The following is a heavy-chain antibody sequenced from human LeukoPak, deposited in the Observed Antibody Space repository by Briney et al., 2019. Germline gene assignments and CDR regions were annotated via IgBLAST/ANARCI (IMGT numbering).Heavy chain of an antibody. Sequence: ASVKVSCKASGYTFTGYYMHWVRQAPGQGLEWMGWINPNSGGTNYAQKFQGRVTMTRDTSISTAYMELSSLRSEDTAVYYCATHIAVAGYYFDYWGQGTLVTVSS. CDR1: GYTFTGYY. V-gene: IGHV1-2*02. CDR2: INPNSGGT. J-gene: IGHJ4*02. D-gene: IGHD6-19*01. CDR3: ATHIAVAGYYFDY.